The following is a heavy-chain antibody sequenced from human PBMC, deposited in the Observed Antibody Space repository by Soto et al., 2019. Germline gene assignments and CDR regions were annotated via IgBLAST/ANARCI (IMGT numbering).Heavy chain of an antibody. Sequence: GASVKGSCNASGYTFTSYYMHWVRQAPGQGLEWMGIINPSSGSTSYAQKFQGRVTMARDTSTSTVYMELSSLRSEDTAVYYCARDRAPGWAYYYGMDVWGQGTTVTVSS. CDR1: GYTFTSYY. J-gene: IGHJ6*02. CDR2: INPSSGST. CDR3: ARDRAPGWAYYYGMDV. D-gene: IGHD1-26*01. V-gene: IGHV1-46*03.